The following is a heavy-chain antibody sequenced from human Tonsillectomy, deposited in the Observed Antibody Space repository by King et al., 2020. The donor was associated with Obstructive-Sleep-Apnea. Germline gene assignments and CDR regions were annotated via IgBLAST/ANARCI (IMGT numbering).Heavy chain of an antibody. CDR2: INHSGST. CDR1: GGSFSAYY. V-gene: IGHV4-34*01. D-gene: IGHD1-26*01. J-gene: IGHJ4*02. CDR3: ARVLGAAGPDYFFDY. Sequence: VQLQQWGAGLLKPSETLSLTCAVYGGSFSAYYWGWIRQPPGKGLEWIGEINHSGSTNCNPSLKSRVTISVDTSRNQFSLKRHSVTAADTAVYYCARVLGAAGPDYFFDYWGQGTLVTVSS.